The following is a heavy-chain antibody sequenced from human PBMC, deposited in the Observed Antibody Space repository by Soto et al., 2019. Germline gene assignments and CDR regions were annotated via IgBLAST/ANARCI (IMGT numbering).Heavy chain of an antibody. CDR1: GGTFSIYA. D-gene: IGHD3-22*01. Sequence: SVKVACKASGGTFSIYAISWVLQAPGQGLEWMGGIIPIFGTANYAQKFQGRVTITADKSTSTAYMELSSLRSEDTAVYYCARGVPLPGYDSSGYYEIGYWGQGTLVTVSS. J-gene: IGHJ4*02. CDR2: IIPIFGTA. CDR3: ARGVPLPGYDSSGYYEIGY. V-gene: IGHV1-69*06.